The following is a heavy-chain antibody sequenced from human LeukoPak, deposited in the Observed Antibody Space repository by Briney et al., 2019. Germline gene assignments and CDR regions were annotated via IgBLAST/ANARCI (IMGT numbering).Heavy chain of an antibody. CDR3: TTDEGSGSRIFDY. D-gene: IGHD1-26*01. CDR2: IKSKTDGGTT. Sequence: GGSLRLSCAASGFTFSNAWMSWVRQAPGKGLEWVGRIKSKTDGGTTDCAAPVKGRFTISRDDSKNTLYLQMNSLKTEDTAVYYCTTDEGSGSRIFDYWGQGTLVTVSS. J-gene: IGHJ4*02. V-gene: IGHV3-15*01. CDR1: GFTFSNAW.